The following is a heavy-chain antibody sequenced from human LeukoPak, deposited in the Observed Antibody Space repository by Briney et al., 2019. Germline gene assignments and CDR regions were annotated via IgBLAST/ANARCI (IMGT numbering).Heavy chain of an antibody. J-gene: IGHJ4*02. V-gene: IGHV1-18*01. CDR2: ISAYNGNT. D-gene: IGHD6-13*01. CDR1: GYTFSSYG. CDR3: ARGSTLATPGGVPNDY. Sequence: GASVKVSCKASGYTFSSYGISWVRQAPGQGLEWMGWISAYNGNTNYTQKLQGRVTMTTDTSTSTAYMELRSLRSDDTAVYYCARGSTLATPGGVPNDYWGQGTLVTVSS.